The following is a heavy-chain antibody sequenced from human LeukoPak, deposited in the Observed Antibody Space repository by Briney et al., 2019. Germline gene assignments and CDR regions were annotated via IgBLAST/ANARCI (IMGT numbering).Heavy chain of an antibody. J-gene: IGHJ3*02. D-gene: IGHD3-16*01. CDR2: INPSGGST. V-gene: IGHV1-46*01. CDR3: ARDGRPIMTAFDI. CDR1: GYTFTSYY. Sequence: ASVKVSYKASGYTFTSYYMHWVRQAPGQGLEWMGLINPSGGSTSYAQKFQGRVTMTRDTSTSTVYMELSSLRSEDTAVYYCARDGRPIMTAFDIWGQGTMVTVSS.